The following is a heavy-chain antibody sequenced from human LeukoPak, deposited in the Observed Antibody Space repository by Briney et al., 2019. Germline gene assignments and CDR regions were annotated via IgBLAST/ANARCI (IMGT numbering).Heavy chain of an antibody. Sequence: GGSLRLSCAASGFSFSSYGMHWIRQAPGKGLECVAFMRYDGSNKYYADSVKGRFTISRDNSKNTLYLQMNSLRAEDTAVYYCAKDQNSSGWYYAFDIWGQGTMVTVSS. CDR2: MRYDGSNK. CDR3: AKDQNSSGWYYAFDI. CDR1: GFSFSSYG. D-gene: IGHD6-19*01. V-gene: IGHV3-30*02. J-gene: IGHJ3*02.